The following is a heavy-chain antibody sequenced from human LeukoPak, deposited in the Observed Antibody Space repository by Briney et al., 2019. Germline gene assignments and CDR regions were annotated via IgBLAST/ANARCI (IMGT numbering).Heavy chain of an antibody. CDR1: GGSFSGYY. CDR2: INHSEST. V-gene: IGHV4-34*01. CDR3: ARFYYDASGYQRAFRH. Sequence: PSETLSLTCAVYGGSFSGYYSWIRQPPGKGLEWIGEINHSESTNYNPSLKSRVTMSVDTSKKQFSLKLSAVTAADTAVYYCARFYYDASGYQRAFRHWGQGTLVTASS. D-gene: IGHD3-22*01. J-gene: IGHJ1*01.